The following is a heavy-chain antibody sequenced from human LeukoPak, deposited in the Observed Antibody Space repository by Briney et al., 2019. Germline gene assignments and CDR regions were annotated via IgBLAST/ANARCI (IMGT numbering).Heavy chain of an antibody. CDR3: AREGNYYDSSGYYSVDY. D-gene: IGHD3-22*01. V-gene: IGHV1-18*01. Sequence: ASVKVSCKASGYTFTSYGISWVRQAPGQGLEWMGWISAYNGNTSYAQKLQGRVTMTTDTSTSTAYMELRSLRSDDTAVYYCAREGNYYDSSGYYSVDYWGQGTLVTVSS. CDR2: ISAYNGNT. CDR1: GYTFTSYG. J-gene: IGHJ4*02.